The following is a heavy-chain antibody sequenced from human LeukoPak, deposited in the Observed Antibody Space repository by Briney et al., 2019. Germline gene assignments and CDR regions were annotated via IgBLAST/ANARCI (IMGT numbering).Heavy chain of an antibody. CDR3: ARGSTAMVEFDY. CDR2: ISSSSSYI. V-gene: IGHV3-21*01. CDR1: GFTFSSYS. Sequence: PGGSLRLSCTASGFTFSSYSMNWVRQAPGKGLEWVSSISSSSSYIYYADSVKGRFTISRDNAKNSLYLQMNSLRAEDTAVYYCARGSTAMVEFDYWGQGTLVTVSS. D-gene: IGHD5-18*01. J-gene: IGHJ4*02.